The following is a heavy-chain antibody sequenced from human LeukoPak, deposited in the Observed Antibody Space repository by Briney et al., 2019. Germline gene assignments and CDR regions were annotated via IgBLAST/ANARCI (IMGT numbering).Heavy chain of an antibody. D-gene: IGHD2-2*01. CDR1: GGSISSSSYY. CDR3: ARLTDCSSTSCYYYYYGMDV. Sequence: SETLSLTCTVSGGSISSSSYYWGWIRQPPGKGLEWIGSIYYSGSTYYNPSLKSRVTISLDTSKNQFSLKLSSVTAADTAVYYCARLTDCSSTSCYYYYYGMDVWGQGTTVTVSS. J-gene: IGHJ6*02. V-gene: IGHV4-39*01. CDR2: IYYSGST.